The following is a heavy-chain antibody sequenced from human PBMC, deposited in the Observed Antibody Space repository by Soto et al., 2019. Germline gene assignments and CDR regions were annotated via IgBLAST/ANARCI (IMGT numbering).Heavy chain of an antibody. Sequence: SETLSLTCTVSGGSISSSSYYWGWIRQPPGKGLEWIGSIYYSGSTYYNTSLKGRVTISVDTSKNQFSLKLSSVTAADTAVYYCARHAVYSSSWYYYYGMDVWGQGTTVTVSS. CDR2: IYYSGST. V-gene: IGHV4-39*01. CDR3: ARHAVYSSSWYYYYGMDV. J-gene: IGHJ6*02. CDR1: GGSISSSSYY. D-gene: IGHD6-13*01.